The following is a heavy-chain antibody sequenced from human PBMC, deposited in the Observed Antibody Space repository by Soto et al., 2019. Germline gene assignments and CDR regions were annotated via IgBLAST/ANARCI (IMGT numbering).Heavy chain of an antibody. Sequence: QVQLVESGGGVVQPGRSLRLSCAASGFNFDVYAMHWVRQAPGKGLEWVAIISYDGGNEYYADSVKGRFTISRDNSRNTLSLQMNSLRAEDTAVYYCASDMGSPSQFIFEYWGQGALVTVSS. CDR3: ASDMGSPSQFIFEY. V-gene: IGHV3-30-3*01. CDR2: ISYDGGNE. CDR1: GFNFDVYA. J-gene: IGHJ4*02. D-gene: IGHD3-10*01.